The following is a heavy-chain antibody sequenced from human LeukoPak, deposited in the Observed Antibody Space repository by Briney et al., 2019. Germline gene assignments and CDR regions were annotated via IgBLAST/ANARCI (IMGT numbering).Heavy chain of an antibody. J-gene: IGHJ4*02. Sequence: ASVKVSCKASGYTFTSYYMHWVRQAPGQGLEWMGIINPSGGSTSYAQKFQGRVTMTRDTSTSTVYMELSSLRSEDTAVYYCARVSQTYYDSSGYYSYYFDYWGQGTLVTVSS. CDR2: INPSGGST. D-gene: IGHD3-22*01. V-gene: IGHV1-46*01. CDR1: GYTFTSYY. CDR3: ARVSQTYYDSSGYYSYYFDY.